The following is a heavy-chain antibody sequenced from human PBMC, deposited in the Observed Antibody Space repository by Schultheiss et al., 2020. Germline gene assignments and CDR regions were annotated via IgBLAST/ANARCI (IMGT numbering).Heavy chain of an antibody. CDR3: AKQYSSGWYYFDY. J-gene: IGHJ4*02. CDR1: GFTFASYG. Sequence: WGSLRLSCAASGFTFASYGMHWVRQAPGKGLEWVAVISYDGSNKYYADSVKGRFTISRDNSKNTLYLQMNSLRAEDTAVYYCAKQYSSGWYYFDYWGQGTLVTVSS. V-gene: IGHV3-30*18. CDR2: ISYDGSNK. D-gene: IGHD6-19*01.